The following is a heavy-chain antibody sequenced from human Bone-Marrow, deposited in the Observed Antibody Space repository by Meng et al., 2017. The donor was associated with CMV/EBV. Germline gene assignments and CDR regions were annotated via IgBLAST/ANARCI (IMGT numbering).Heavy chain of an antibody. CDR3: ARHRVTTGGFDY. CDR1: GGSFSGYY. D-gene: IGHD4-11*01. J-gene: IGHJ4*02. V-gene: IGHV4-34*01. CDR2: INHSGST. Sequence: GSLRLSCAVYGGSFSGYYWSWIRQPPGKGLEWIGEINHSGSTNYNRSLKSRVTISVDTSKNQFSLKLSAVTAADTAVYYCARHRVTTGGFDYWGQGTLVTVSS.